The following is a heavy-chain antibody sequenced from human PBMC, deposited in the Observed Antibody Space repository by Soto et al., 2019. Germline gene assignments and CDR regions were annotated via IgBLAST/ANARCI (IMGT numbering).Heavy chain of an antibody. CDR2: INHSGST. Sequence: SETLSLTCAVYGGSFSGYYWSWIRQPPGKGLEWIGEINHSGSTNYNPSLKSRVTISVDTSKNQFSLKLSSVTAADTAVYYCARGYYYGSGSYYTQPFDYWGQGTLVTVSS. V-gene: IGHV4-34*01. D-gene: IGHD3-10*01. CDR1: GGSFSGYY. CDR3: ARGYYYGSGSYYTQPFDY. J-gene: IGHJ4*02.